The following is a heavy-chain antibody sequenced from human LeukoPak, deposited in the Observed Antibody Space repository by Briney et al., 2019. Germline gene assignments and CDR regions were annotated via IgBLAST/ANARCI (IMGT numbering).Heavy chain of an antibody. D-gene: IGHD1-14*01. CDR1: GYSFTAYY. Sequence: ASVKVSCKPTGYSFTAYYIFWMRQAPGQGLECMGWINLYNGATKYAQRFQSRATMTRDTSISTAHMELSRLRSDDTATYYCASWAGGNEPVASFDYWGQGTLVTVSS. J-gene: IGHJ4*02. CDR3: ASWAGGNEPVASFDY. V-gene: IGHV1-2*02. CDR2: INLYNGAT.